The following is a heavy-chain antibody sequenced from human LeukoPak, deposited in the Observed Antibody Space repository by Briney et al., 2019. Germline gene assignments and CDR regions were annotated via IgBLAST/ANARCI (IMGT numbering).Heavy chain of an antibody. J-gene: IGHJ4*02. CDR3: ARMYYDFWSGYYFDY. V-gene: IGHV3-7*01. CDR1: GFTFSSYW. D-gene: IGHD3-3*01. CDR2: IKQDGSEK. Sequence: GGSLRLSCAASGFTFSSYWMSWVRQAPGKGLEWVANIKQDGSEKYYVDSVKGRFTISRDNAKNSLHLQMNSLRAEDTAVYYCARMYYDFWSGYYFDYWGQGTLVTVSS.